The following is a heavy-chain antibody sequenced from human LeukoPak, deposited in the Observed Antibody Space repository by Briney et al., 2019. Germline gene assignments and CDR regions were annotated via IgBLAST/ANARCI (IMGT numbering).Heavy chain of an antibody. D-gene: IGHD3-22*01. J-gene: IGHJ6*03. CDR2: ISAYNGNT. CDR1: GYTFTSYA. Sequence: GASVKVSCKASGYTFTSYAMNWVRQAPGQRLEWMGWISAYNGNTNYAQKLQGRVTMTTDTSTSTAYMELRSLRSDDTAVYYCARQHYYDNVGGYYYYYMDVWGKGTTVTVSS. V-gene: IGHV1-18*01. CDR3: ARQHYYDNVGGYYYYYMDV.